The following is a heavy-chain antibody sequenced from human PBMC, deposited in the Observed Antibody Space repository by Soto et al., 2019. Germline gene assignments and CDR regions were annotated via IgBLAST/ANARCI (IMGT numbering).Heavy chain of an antibody. Sequence: QVQLVQSGAEVKKPGASVKVSCKASGYTFSDYYIHWMRQAPGQGLEWMGWINPNSGGTKYAHRFQGWVTMTRDTSIKTADMELSRLTSEDTAVYYCARESGGATATLDYYYFYMDVWCKWTTVTVSS. J-gene: IGHJ6*03. CDR2: INPNSGGT. D-gene: IGHD5-12*01. CDR1: GYTFSDYY. CDR3: ARESGGATATLDYYYFYMDV. V-gene: IGHV1-2*04.